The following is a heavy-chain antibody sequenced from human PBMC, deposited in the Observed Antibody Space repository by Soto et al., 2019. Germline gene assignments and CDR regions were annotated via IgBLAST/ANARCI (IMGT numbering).Heavy chain of an antibody. CDR1: GYTVTSYL. CDR3: AREFYGFHYRMDV. V-gene: IGHV1-18*01. D-gene: IGHD3-10*01. CDR2: ISAYNGNT. Sequence: SVKFSCKAYGYTVTSYLITWVLQGPGQRLEWMGWISAYNGNTNYAQKLQGRVTMTTDISTSTAYMELRSLRSDATAVYYCAREFYGFHYRMDVWGQGTTVTVSS. J-gene: IGHJ6*02.